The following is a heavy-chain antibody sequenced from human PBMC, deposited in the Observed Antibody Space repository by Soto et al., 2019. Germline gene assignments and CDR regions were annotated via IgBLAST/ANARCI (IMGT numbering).Heavy chain of an antibody. V-gene: IGHV2-5*02. J-gene: IGHJ4*02. CDR1: GISLSSGGVA. Sequence: GSGPTLVNPTQTLTLTCTFSGISLSSGGVAVGWIRQPPGKALEWLALIYWDDDMRYRPSLRSRLTVTKDTSKNQVVLTMTNMDPVDTATYYCALRRTWDGPDGYWGQGTLVTVSS. CDR2: IYWDDDM. CDR3: ALRRTWDGPDGY. D-gene: IGHD1-26*01.